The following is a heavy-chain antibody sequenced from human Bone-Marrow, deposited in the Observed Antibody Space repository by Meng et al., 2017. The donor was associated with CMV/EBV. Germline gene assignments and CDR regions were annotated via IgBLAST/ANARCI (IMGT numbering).Heavy chain of an antibody. CDR2: ISSSSSTI. D-gene: IGHD3-3*01. CDR3: ARVGPSSYYDFWSGYLY. CDR1: GFTFSSYS. J-gene: IGHJ4*02. Sequence: GGSLRLSCAASGFTFSSYSMNWVRQAPGKGLEWVSYISSSSSTIYYADSVKGRFTISRDNAKNSLYLQMNNLRAEDTAVYYCARVGPSSYYDFWSGYLYWGQGTLVTVSS. V-gene: IGHV3-48*04.